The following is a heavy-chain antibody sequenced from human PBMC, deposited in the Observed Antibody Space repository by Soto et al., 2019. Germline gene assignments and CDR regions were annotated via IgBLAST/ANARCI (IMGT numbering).Heavy chain of an antibody. V-gene: IGHV4-59*01. CDR2: IYYSGST. CDR3: XXXXXXXXXXXXXXXXXKNYYYYMDV. CDR1: GGSISSYY. J-gene: IGHJ6*03. Sequence: QVQLQESGPGLVKPSETLSLTCTVSGGSISSYYWSWIRQPPGKGLEWIGYIYYSGSTNYNPSLKSRVTISVDTSKNQFSXKLSSVTXXXXXXXXXXXXXXXXXXXXXXXXXXKNYYYYMDVWGKGTTVTVSS.